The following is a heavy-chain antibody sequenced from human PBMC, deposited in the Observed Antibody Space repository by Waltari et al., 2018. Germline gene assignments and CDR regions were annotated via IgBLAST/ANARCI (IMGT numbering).Heavy chain of an antibody. CDR2: ISFDGSNK. Sequence: QVQLVESGGGVVQPGRSLRLSCAASGFTFSSYAMHWVRQGPGKGLEWVAVISFDGSNKYYADSVKGRFTISRDNSKNTLYLQMNSLRAEDTAVYYCAREGGAVAGFDYWGQGTLVTVSS. J-gene: IGHJ4*02. V-gene: IGHV3-30-3*01. D-gene: IGHD6-19*01. CDR1: GFTFSSYA. CDR3: AREGGAVAGFDY.